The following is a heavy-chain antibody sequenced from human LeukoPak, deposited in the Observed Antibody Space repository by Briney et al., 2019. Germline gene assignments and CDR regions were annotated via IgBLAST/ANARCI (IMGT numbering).Heavy chain of an antibody. CDR3: AKVGDTMVQEEEHAFDI. J-gene: IGHJ3*02. V-gene: IGHV3-72*01. D-gene: IGHD3-10*01. Sequence: PGGSLRLSCAVSGFTFSDHYMDWVRQAPGKGLEWVGRTRNKANGYTTEYAASVIGRFTISRDDSKNLLYLQMHSLKAEDTAVYYCAKVGDTMVQEEEHAFDIWGQGTMVTVSS. CDR2: TRNKANGYTT. CDR1: GFTFSDHY.